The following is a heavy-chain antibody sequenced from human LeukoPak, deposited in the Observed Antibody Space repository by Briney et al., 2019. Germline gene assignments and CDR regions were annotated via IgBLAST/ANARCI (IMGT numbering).Heavy chain of an antibody. V-gene: IGHV4-59*08. Sequence: PSETLSLTCTVSGGSISSYYWSWIRQPPGKGLEWIGYIYYSGSTNYNPSLKSRVTISVDTSKNQFSLKLSSVTAADTAVYYCARHNPRGYSGYYYYCGMDVWGQGTTVTVSS. CDR3: ARHNPRGYSGYYYYCGMDV. CDR2: IYYSGST. J-gene: IGHJ6*02. D-gene: IGHD5-12*01. CDR1: GGSISSYY.